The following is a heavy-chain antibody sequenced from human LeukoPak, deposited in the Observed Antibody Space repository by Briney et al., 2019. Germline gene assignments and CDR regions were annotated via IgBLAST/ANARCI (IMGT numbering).Heavy chain of an antibody. V-gene: IGHV3-23*01. J-gene: IGHJ4*02. CDR2: ISGSGGST. Sequence: GGSLRLSCAASGFTFSSYSMNWVRQAPGKGLEWVSAISGSGGSTYYADSVKGRFTISRDNSKNTLYLQMNSLRAEDTAVYYCAKEGPYYYGSGSYYHFDYWGQGTLVTVSS. D-gene: IGHD3-10*01. CDR1: GFTFSSYS. CDR3: AKEGPYYYGSGSYYHFDY.